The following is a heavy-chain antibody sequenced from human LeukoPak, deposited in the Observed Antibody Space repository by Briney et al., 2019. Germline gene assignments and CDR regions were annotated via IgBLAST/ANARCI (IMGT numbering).Heavy chain of an antibody. V-gene: IGHV3-53*01. D-gene: IGHD4-17*01. CDR1: GFTVSSNY. J-gene: IGHJ5*02. Sequence: GGSLRLSCAASGFTVSSNYMSWVRQAPGKGLEWVSIIYSGGRTYYADSVKGRFTISRDNSNNTLYLQMNSLRAEDTAVYYCARTAYYGDKDWFDPWGQGTLVTVSS. CDR2: IYSGGRT. CDR3: ARTAYYGDKDWFDP.